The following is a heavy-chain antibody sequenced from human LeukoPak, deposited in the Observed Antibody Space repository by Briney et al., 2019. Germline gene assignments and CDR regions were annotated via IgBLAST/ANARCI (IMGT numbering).Heavy chain of an antibody. J-gene: IGHJ4*02. Sequence: GGSLRLSCAASGFSFSSYWMHWVRQAPGKGLVWVSRINSDGSSTSYADSVKGRFTISRDNAKNTLYLQMNSLRAEDTAVYYCAKIGVVATSDYWGQGTLVTVSS. CDR2: INSDGSST. D-gene: IGHD5-12*01. CDR3: AKIGVVATSDY. V-gene: IGHV3-74*01. CDR1: GFSFSSYW.